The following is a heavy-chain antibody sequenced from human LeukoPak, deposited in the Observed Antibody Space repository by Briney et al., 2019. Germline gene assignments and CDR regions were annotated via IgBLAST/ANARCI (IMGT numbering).Heavy chain of an antibody. V-gene: IGHV3-30-3*01. D-gene: IGHD1-26*01. CDR3: ARAEWELLGCLEY. J-gene: IGHJ4*02. CDR2: ISYDGSNK. Sequence: PGGSLRLSCAASGFTFSSYAMHWVRQAPGKGLEWVAVISYDGSNKYYADSVKGRFTISRDNSKNTLYLQMNSLRAEDTAVYYCARAEWELLGCLEYWGQGTLVTVSS. CDR1: GFTFSSYA.